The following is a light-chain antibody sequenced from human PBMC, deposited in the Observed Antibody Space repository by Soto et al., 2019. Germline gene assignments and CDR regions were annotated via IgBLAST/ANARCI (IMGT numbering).Light chain of an antibody. CDR3: CSYAGPRTYV. CDR2: EGS. J-gene: IGLJ1*01. V-gene: IGLV2-23*01. CDR1: SSDVGSYNL. Sequence: QSALTQPASVSGSPGKSITISCTGTSSDVGSYNLVSWYQHHPGKAPKLMIYEGSNRPSGVSNRFSASKSGNTASLTISGLQAEDEADYYCCSYAGPRTYVFGTGTKLTVL.